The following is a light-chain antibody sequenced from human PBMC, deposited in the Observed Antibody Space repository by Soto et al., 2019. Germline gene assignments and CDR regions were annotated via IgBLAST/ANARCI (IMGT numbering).Light chain of an antibody. V-gene: IGKV1-12*01. J-gene: IGKJ5*01. Sequence: DIQMTQSPPSVSAPVGDRVTITCRAIQDVGKWLAWYQKKPGKDPTLLIHGASSLQSGVPPRYSGSGYGTDFNLTISRLQTEDFATYDCQQANSFPITVGQGTRLEIK. CDR3: QQANSFPIT. CDR1: QDVGKW. CDR2: GAS.